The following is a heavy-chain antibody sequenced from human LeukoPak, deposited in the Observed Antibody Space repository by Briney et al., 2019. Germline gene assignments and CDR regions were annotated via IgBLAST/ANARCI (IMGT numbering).Heavy chain of an antibody. CDR2: IYTSGST. V-gene: IGHV4-61*02. CDR3: ARGRTRGYYGSGSYL. J-gene: IGHJ4*02. D-gene: IGHD3-10*01. Sequence: SQTLSLTCTVTGGSISSGSYYWSWIRQPAGKGLEWIGRIYTSGSTNYNPSLKSRVTISVDTSKNQFSLKLSSVTAADTAVYYCARGRTRGYYGSGSYLWGQGTLVTVSS. CDR1: GGSISSGSYY.